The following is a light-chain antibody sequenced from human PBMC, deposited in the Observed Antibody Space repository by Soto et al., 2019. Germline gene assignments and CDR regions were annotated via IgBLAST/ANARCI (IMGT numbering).Light chain of an antibody. CDR1: QSISGY. V-gene: IGKV1-39*01. CDR2: AAS. J-gene: IGKJ2*01. CDR3: QQSYSTPPH. Sequence: DIQMTQSPSSLSASVGDRVTITCRASQSISGYLNWYQQKPGKAPKLLIYAASSLQSGVPSRFSGSGSGTDFTLTISSLQPEDFATYYCQQSYSTPPHFGQGTKLEIK.